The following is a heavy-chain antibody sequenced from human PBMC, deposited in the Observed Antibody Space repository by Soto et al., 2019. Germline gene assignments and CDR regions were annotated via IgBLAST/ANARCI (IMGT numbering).Heavy chain of an antibody. J-gene: IGHJ6*03. CDR1: GFTFSSYC. CDR2: ISYGGSNK. V-gene: IGHV3-30*18. Sequence: GGSLRLSCAASGFTFSSYCMHWVRQAPGKGLEWVAVISYGGSNKYNAALEKRRLTILRENYKNTLYPQMHSLRAEDTAVYYCAKDLDPYELRLLMEVWGKGTTVTVSS. CDR3: AKDLDPYELRLLMEV. D-gene: IGHD3-3*01.